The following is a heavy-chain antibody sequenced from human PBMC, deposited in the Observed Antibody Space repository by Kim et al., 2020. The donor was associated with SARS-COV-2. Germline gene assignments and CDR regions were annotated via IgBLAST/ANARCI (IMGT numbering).Heavy chain of an antibody. CDR3: ARWNTMVRGVRLDAFDI. Sequence: LKSRGTISVDTSKNQFSLKLSSVTAADTAVYYCARWNTMVRGVRLDAFDIWGQGTMVTVSS. D-gene: IGHD3-10*01. J-gene: IGHJ3*02. V-gene: IGHV4-59*01.